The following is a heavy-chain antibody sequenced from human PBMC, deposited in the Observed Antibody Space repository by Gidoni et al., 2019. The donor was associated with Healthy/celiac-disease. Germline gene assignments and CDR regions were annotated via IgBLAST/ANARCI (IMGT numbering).Heavy chain of an antibody. CDR1: GGSISSYH. Sequence: QVQLQESGPGLVKPPEPLSLTCTVSGGSISSYHLSWIRQHPGKGLEWIGYIYYSGSTNYNPSLKSRVTISVDTSKNQFSLKLTSVTAADTAVYYFAREWGRKVFDIWGQGTMVTVSS. D-gene: IGHD3-16*01. CDR3: AREWGRKVFDI. J-gene: IGHJ3*02. CDR2: IYYSGST. V-gene: IGHV4-59*01.